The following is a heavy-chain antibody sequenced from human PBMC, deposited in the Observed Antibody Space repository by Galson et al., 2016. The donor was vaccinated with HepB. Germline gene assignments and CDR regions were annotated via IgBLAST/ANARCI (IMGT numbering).Heavy chain of an antibody. V-gene: IGHV1-46*01. CDR1: GYTFTSYY. CDR3: ARGTGTGGYFDY. Sequence: SVKVSCKASGYTFTSYYMHWVRQAPGQGLEWMGKINPRGGSASCAQKFQGRVTMTRDTSTSTVYMELSSLTSEDTAVYYGARGTGTGGYFDYWGQGTLVTVSS. CDR2: INPRGGSA. D-gene: IGHD3/OR15-3a*01. J-gene: IGHJ4*02.